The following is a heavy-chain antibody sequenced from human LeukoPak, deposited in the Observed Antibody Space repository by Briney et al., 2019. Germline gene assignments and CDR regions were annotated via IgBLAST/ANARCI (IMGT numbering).Heavy chain of an antibody. CDR3: ARSRPAGVYYFDY. Sequence: PGGSLRLSCAASGFTFSSYGMHWVRQAPGKGLEWVAFIRYDGSNKYYSDSVKGRFTISRDNSKDTLYLQMNSLRPEDTAVFYCARSRPAGVYYFDYWGQGTLVTVSS. D-gene: IGHD1-14*01. J-gene: IGHJ4*02. CDR1: GFTFSSYG. CDR2: IRYDGSNK. V-gene: IGHV3-30*02.